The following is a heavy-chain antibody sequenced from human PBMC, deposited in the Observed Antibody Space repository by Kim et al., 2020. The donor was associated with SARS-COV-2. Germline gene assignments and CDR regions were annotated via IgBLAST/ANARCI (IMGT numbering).Heavy chain of an antibody. V-gene: IGHV3-30-3*01. CDR1: GFTFSDYA. J-gene: IGHJ4*02. CDR3: ARGGGGSYDSFEY. CDR2: ISCGGSNK. D-gene: IGHD1-26*01. Sequence: GGSLRLSCAASGFTFSDYAMHWVRQAPGKGLEWVAVISCGGSNKYYADSVKGRFTISRDNSKNTLYMQMNSLRAEDTAVYYCARGGGGSYDSFEYWGQGTLVTVSS.